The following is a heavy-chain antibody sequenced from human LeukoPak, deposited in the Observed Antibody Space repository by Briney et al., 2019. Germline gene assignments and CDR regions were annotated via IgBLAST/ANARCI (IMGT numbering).Heavy chain of an antibody. V-gene: IGHV1-2*02. D-gene: IGHD6-13*01. J-gene: IGHJ4*02. CDR3: ARRIAAAGMYYFDY. CDR2: INPNSGGT. Sequence: ASVKVSCKASVYTFTGYYMHWVRQAPGQGLEWIGWINPNSGGTNYAQKFQGRVTMTRDTSISTAYMELSRLRSDDTAVYYCARRIAAAGMYYFDYWGQGTLVTVSS. CDR1: VYTFTGYY.